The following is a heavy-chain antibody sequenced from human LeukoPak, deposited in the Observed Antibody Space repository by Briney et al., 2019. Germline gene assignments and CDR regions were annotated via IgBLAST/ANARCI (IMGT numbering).Heavy chain of an antibody. V-gene: IGHV3-23*01. Sequence: GRSLRLSCAASGFTFSSYAVSWVRQAPGKGLEWVSAISGSGGSTYYADSVKGRFTISRDNSKNTLYLQMNSLRAEDTAVYYCAKEPTSFGAAAGLFDYWGQGTLVTVSS. CDR2: ISGSGGST. D-gene: IGHD6-13*01. CDR1: GFTFSSYA. J-gene: IGHJ4*02. CDR3: AKEPTSFGAAAGLFDY.